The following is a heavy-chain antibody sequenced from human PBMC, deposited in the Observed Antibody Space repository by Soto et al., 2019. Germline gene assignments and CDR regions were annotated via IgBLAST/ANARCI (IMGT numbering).Heavy chain of an antibody. J-gene: IGHJ4*01. D-gene: IGHD6-13*01. CDR1: GGSFSGYY. Sequence: QVQLQQWGAGLLKPSETLSLTCAVYGGSFSGYYWSWIRQPPGKGLEWIGEINHSGSTNYNPSLKSRVTISVDTSKNQFSLNLSSVTAADTAVYYCARSGAAAGHKVVYYFDDWGHVTLVTVSS. V-gene: IGHV4-34*01. CDR2: INHSGST. CDR3: ARSGAAAGHKVVYYFDD.